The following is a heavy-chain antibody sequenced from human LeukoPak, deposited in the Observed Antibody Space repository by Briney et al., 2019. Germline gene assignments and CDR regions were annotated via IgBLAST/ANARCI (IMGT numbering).Heavy chain of an antibody. D-gene: IGHD4-17*01. J-gene: IGHJ4*02. V-gene: IGHV1-2*02. CDR2: INPNSGGT. CDR1: GYTFTGYY. Sequence: ASVKVSCKASGYTFTGYYMHWVRQAPGQGLEWMGWINPNSGGTNYAQKFQGRVTMTRDTSISTAYMELSRLRSDDTAVYYCARSDYGDYVEDYWGLGTLVTVSS. CDR3: ARSDYGDYVEDY.